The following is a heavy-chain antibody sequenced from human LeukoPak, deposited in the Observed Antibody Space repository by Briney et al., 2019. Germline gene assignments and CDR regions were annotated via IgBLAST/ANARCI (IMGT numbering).Heavy chain of an antibody. J-gene: IGHJ4*02. CDR3: ARGGRGTIIMIVVAEFDY. V-gene: IGHV3-21*01. CDR1: GFTFTSYT. CDR2: ISSSGNYI. D-gene: IGHD3-22*01. Sequence: GGSLRLSCAASGFTFTSYTMSWVRQAPGKGLEWVSSISSSGNYIYYAYSVKGRFTISRDNARNSLYLQMNSLRAEDTAVYYCARGGRGTIIMIVVAEFDYWGQGTLVTVSS.